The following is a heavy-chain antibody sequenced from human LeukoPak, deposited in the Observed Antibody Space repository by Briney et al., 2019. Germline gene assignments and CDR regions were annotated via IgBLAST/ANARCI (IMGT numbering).Heavy chain of an antibody. CDR2: IYYSGST. Sequence: PSETLSLTCTVSGGSISSGGYYWSWIRQHPGKGLEWIGYIYYSGSTYYNPSLKSRVTISVDTSKNQFYLKLSSVTAADTAVYYCARGSGDGYSKFDYWGQGTLVTVSS. D-gene: IGHD5-24*01. J-gene: IGHJ4*02. V-gene: IGHV4-31*03. CDR3: ARGSGDGYSKFDY. CDR1: GGSISSGGYY.